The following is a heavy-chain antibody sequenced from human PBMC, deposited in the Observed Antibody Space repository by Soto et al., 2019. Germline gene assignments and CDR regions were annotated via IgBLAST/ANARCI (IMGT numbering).Heavy chain of an antibody. D-gene: IGHD3-22*01. CDR2: IIPMFGTP. CDR1: GDTFTNFA. CDR3: PSGLRGYTGDDGGGAFDI. Sequence: QVQLVQSGTEVKKSGSSVKVSCKAYGDTFTNFAISWMRQAPGQGLEWMGGIIPMFGTPNYAQKFQGTVTIIASRSTSTAALELRSLSSEDTAMYSCPSGLRGYTGDDGGGAFDIWGQGTMVTVSS. J-gene: IGHJ3*02. V-gene: IGHV1-69*06.